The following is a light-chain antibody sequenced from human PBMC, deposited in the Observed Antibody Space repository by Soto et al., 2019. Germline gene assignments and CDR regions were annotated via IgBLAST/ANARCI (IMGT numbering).Light chain of an antibody. CDR3: QQYNSYSQT. V-gene: IGKV1-5*01. CDR2: DAS. J-gene: IGKJ1*01. Sequence: IQMTQSPSTLSASVGDRVTITCRACQSISSWLAWYQQKPGKAPKVLIYDASSLESGVPSRFSGSGSGTEFTLTFSSLQPDDFATYYCQQYNSYSQTFGQGTKVDIK. CDR1: QSISSW.